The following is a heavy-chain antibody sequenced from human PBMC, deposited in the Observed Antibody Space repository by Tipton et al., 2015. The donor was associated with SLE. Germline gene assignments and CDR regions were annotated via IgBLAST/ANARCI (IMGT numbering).Heavy chain of an antibody. V-gene: IGHV4-61*02. D-gene: IGHD6-19*01. J-gene: IGHJ6*03. CDR3: ARETEDTGWIHSRDYIYYYYYVDV. Sequence: TLSLTCTVSGGSLSGDTYYWSWIRQPAGEGLEWIGRIFTSGNTNYNPSLKSRVTISVDTSKNQFSLELSSVTAADTAVYYCARETEDTGWIHSRDYIYYYYYVDVWGQGITVTVSS. CDR1: GGSLSGDTYY. CDR2: IFTSGNT.